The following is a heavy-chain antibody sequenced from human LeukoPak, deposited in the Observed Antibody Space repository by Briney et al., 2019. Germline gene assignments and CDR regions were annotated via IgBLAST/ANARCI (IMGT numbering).Heavy chain of an antibody. D-gene: IGHD1-1*01. J-gene: IGHJ3*02. CDR3: ARGGLIQRHAFDI. CDR1: GFTFSSSE. Sequence: GGSLRLSCAVSGFTFSSSEMNWVRQAPGKGLEWVSYISSSGSTIYYADSVKGRFTISRDNAKNSLYLQMNSLRGEDTALYYCARGGLIQRHAFDIWGQGTMVTVSS. CDR2: ISSSGSTI. V-gene: IGHV3-48*03.